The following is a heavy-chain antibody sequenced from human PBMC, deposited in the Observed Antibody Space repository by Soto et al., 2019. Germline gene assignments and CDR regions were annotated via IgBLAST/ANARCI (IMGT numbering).Heavy chain of an antibody. CDR1: GYTFTGYY. Sequence: RASVNVSCKASGYTFTGYYMHWVRQAPGQGLEWMGWINPNSGGTNYAQKFQGWVTMTRDTSISTAYMELSRLRSDDTAVYYCARDHRYCSGGSCYSPGGYFDLWGRGTLVTVSS. D-gene: IGHD2-15*01. J-gene: IGHJ2*01. V-gene: IGHV1-2*04. CDR3: ARDHRYCSGGSCYSPGGYFDL. CDR2: INPNSGGT.